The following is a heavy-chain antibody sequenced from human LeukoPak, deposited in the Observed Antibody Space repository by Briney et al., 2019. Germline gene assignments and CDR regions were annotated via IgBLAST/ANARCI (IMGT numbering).Heavy chain of an antibody. V-gene: IGHV1-46*01. Sequence: GASVKVSCKASGGTFSSYAISWVRQAPGQGLEWMGIINPSGGSTSYAQKFQGRVTMTRDMSTSTVYMELSSLRSEDTAVYYCARARSPPSYGSGSPGGYWGQGTLVTVSS. CDR3: ARARSPPSYGSGSPGGY. D-gene: IGHD3-10*01. CDR1: GGTFSSYA. CDR2: INPSGGST. J-gene: IGHJ4*02.